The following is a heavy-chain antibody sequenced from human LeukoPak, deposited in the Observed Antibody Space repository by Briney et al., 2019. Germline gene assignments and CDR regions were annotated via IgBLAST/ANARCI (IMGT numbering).Heavy chain of an antibody. J-gene: IGHJ4*02. CDR1: GFTFSSYA. CDR2: ISGSGGST. D-gene: IGHD3-22*01. CDR3: AKTLSPYYYDSSGYYSGFGY. Sequence: GGSLRLSCAASGFTFSSYAMSWVRQAPGKGLEWVSAISGSGGSTYYADSVKGRFTISRDNSKNTLYLQMNSLRAEDTAVYYCAKTLSPYYYDSSGYYSGFGYWGQGTLVTVSS. V-gene: IGHV3-23*01.